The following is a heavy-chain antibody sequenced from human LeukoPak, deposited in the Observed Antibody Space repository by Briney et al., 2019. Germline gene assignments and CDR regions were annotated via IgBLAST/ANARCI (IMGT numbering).Heavy chain of an antibody. V-gene: IGHV1-69*13. Sequence: VKVSCNASGGTFRSYAISWVRQAPGQGLEWMGGIIPIFGTANYTQKFQGRVTITTDESTSTAYMELSSLRSEDTAVYYCARDGIRATVTTVPYWYFDLWGRGTLVTVSS. CDR3: ARDGIRATVTTVPYWYFDL. D-gene: IGHD4-17*01. J-gene: IGHJ2*01. CDR1: GGTFRSYA. CDR2: IIPIFGTA.